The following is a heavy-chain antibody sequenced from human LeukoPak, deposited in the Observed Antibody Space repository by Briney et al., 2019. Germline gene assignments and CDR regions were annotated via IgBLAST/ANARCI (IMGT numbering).Heavy chain of an antibody. CDR1: GFTFDDYA. V-gene: IGHV3-9*01. J-gene: IGHJ4*02. CDR2: ISWNSGSI. D-gene: IGHD3-10*01. CDR3: AREFGYHFDY. Sequence: GGSLRLSCAASGFTFDDYAMPWVRQAPGKGLEWVSGISWNSGSIGYADSVKGRFTISRDNAKNSLYLQMNSLRAEDTAVYYCAREFGYHFDYWGQGTLVTVSS.